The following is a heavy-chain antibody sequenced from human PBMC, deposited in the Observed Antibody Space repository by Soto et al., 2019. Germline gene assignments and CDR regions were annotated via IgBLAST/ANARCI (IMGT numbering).Heavy chain of an antibody. CDR2: ISSSSSTI. J-gene: IGHJ6*02. CDR3: ASSLIVVVPAAMYDYYGMDV. Sequence: EVQLVESGGGLVQPGGSLRLSCAASGFTFSSYSMNWVRQAPGKGLEWVSYISSSSSTIYYADSVKGRFTISRDNAKNSLYLQMNSLRDEDTAVYYCASSLIVVVPAAMYDYYGMDVWGQGTTVTVSS. CDR1: GFTFSSYS. D-gene: IGHD2-2*01. V-gene: IGHV3-48*02.